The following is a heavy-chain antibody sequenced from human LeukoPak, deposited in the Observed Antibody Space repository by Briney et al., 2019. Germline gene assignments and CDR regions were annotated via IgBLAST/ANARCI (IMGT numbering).Heavy chain of an antibody. Sequence: SETLSLTCAVYGGSFSTYFWNWIRQPPGKGLEWIGNIYYSGSTNYNPSLKSRVTISVDTSKNQFSLKLSSVTAADTAVYYCVRRSGYSSSEDYWGQGVLVTVSS. V-gene: IGHV4-59*08. D-gene: IGHD3-22*01. CDR3: VRRSGYSSSEDY. CDR1: GGSFSTYF. CDR2: IYYSGST. J-gene: IGHJ4*02.